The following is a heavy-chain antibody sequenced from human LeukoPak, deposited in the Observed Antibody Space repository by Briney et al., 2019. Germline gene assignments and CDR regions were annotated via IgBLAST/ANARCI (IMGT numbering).Heavy chain of an antibody. CDR2: IYYSGST. CDR3: ARGRGVKYNSDRIYSFDY. CDR1: GGSISSSSYY. Sequence: SETLSLTCTVSGGSISSSSYYWGWIRQPPGKGLEWIGSIYYSGSTYYNPSLKSRVTISVDTSKSQFSLKLSSVTAADTAVYYCARGRGVKYNSDRIYSFDYWGQGTLVTVSS. V-gene: IGHV4-39*07. D-gene: IGHD1-1*01. J-gene: IGHJ4*02.